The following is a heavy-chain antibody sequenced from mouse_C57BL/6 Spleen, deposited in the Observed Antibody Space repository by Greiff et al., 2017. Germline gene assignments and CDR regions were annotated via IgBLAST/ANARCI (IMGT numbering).Heavy chain of an antibody. J-gene: IGHJ2*01. CDR1: GYAFSSYW. D-gene: IGHD2-3*01. CDR2: IYPGDGDT. CDR3: ARAEYDRYYFDY. Sequence: VQLQQSGAELVKPGASVKISCKASGYAFSSYWMNWVKQRPGKGLEWIGQIYPGDGDTNYNGKFKGKATLTADKSSSTAYMQLSSLTSEDSAVYFCARAEYDRYYFDYWGQGTTLTVSS. V-gene: IGHV1-80*01.